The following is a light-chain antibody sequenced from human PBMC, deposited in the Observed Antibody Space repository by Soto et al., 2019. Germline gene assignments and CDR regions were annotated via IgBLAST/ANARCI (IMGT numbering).Light chain of an antibody. CDR1: QSVRNTY. CDR2: GVS. V-gene: IGKV3-15*01. CDR3: QQYGDWPLT. J-gene: IGKJ4*01. Sequence: EIVMTQSPVTLSVSPGERATLSCRASQSVRNTYLAWYQQKPGQAPRLLISGVSTRAAGIPARFSGRGSGTEFTLTISSLQSEDFAVYYCQQYGDWPLTFGGGTKVES.